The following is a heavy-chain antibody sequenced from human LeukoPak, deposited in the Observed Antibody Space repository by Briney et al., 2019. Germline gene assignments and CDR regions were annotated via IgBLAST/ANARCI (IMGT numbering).Heavy chain of an antibody. V-gene: IGHV3-48*03. Sequence: GGSLRLSCAASGFTFSSYEMNWVRQAPGKGLEWVSYISSSGSTIYYADSVKGRFTISRDNAKNSLYLQMNSLRAEDTAVYYCARDRRYSSGWPKLDYWGQGTLVTVSS. CDR1: GFTFSSYE. CDR3: ARDRRYSSGWPKLDY. D-gene: IGHD6-19*01. J-gene: IGHJ4*02. CDR2: ISSSGSTI.